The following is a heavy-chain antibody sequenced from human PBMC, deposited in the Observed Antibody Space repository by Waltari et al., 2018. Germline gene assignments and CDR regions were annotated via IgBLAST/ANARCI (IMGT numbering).Heavy chain of an antibody. Sequence: QLQLQESGSGLVKPSQTLSLTCDVSGGSISSGDYSWSWIRQPPGRALEWIGYIYQSGSTNYNPSLKSRVTMSVDRSKNHFSLKLTSVTAADTAVYYCARGGGYNSPFDCWGQGILVTVSS. CDR3: ARGGGYNSPFDC. V-gene: IGHV4-30-2*01. D-gene: IGHD5-12*01. CDR1: GGSISSGDYS. CDR2: IYQSGST. J-gene: IGHJ4*02.